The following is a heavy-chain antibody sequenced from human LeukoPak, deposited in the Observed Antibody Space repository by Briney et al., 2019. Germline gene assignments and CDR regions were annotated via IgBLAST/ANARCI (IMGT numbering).Heavy chain of an antibody. J-gene: IGHJ3*02. Sequence: ASVKVSCKASGYTFTSYGISWVRQAPGQGLGWMGWISAYNGNTNYAQKLQGRVTMTTDTSTSTAYMELRSLRSDDTAVYYCARDLQYYDSSGYYFDAFDIWGQGTMVTVSS. D-gene: IGHD3-22*01. V-gene: IGHV1-18*01. CDR3: ARDLQYYDSSGYYFDAFDI. CDR2: ISAYNGNT. CDR1: GYTFTSYG.